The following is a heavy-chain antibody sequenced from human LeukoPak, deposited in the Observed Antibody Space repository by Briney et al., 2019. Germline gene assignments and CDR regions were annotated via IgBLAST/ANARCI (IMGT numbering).Heavy chain of an antibody. CDR1: GGSISSYY. CDR3: ARSQYRADAFDI. Sequence: PSETLSLTCTVSGGSISSYYWSWIRQPPGKGLEWIGYIYYSGSTNYNPSLKSRVTTSVDTSKNQFSLKLSSVTAADTAVYYCARSQYRADAFDIWGQGTMVTVSS. CDR2: IYYSGST. V-gene: IGHV4-59*01. D-gene: IGHD2-2*01. J-gene: IGHJ3*02.